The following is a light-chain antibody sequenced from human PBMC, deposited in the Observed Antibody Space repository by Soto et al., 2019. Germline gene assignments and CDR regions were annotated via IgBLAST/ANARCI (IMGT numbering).Light chain of an antibody. CDR3: QQYGSSPWT. J-gene: IGKJ1*01. V-gene: IGKV3-20*01. CDR1: QSVASSC. Sequence: EIVLTQSPGTLSLSPGERATLSCRASQSVASSCLAWYQQKPAQAPRLLIYGASSRATGIPDRFSGSGSGTDFTLTISRLEPEDFALYYCQQYGSSPWTFGQGTKVEIK. CDR2: GAS.